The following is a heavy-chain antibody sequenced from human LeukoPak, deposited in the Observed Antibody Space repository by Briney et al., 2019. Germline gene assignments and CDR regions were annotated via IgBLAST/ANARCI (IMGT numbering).Heavy chain of an antibody. CDR3: LAAGTGEWFDP. D-gene: IGHD6-13*01. V-gene: IGHV1-18*01. CDR2: ISAYNGNT. Sequence: ASVKVSCKASGYTFTSYGISWVRQAPGQGLEWMGWISAYNGNTNYAQKLQGRVTMTRNTSISTAYMELSSLRSEDTAVYYCLAAGTGEWFDPWGQGTLVTVSS. J-gene: IGHJ5*02. CDR1: GYTFTSYG.